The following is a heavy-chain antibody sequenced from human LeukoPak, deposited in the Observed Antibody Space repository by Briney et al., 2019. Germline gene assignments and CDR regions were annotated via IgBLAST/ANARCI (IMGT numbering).Heavy chain of an antibody. CDR3: ARGARSAYRYYGSGDTYYFDY. Sequence: SETLSLTCAVSGGSISSGGYSWSWIRQPPGKGLEWIGYIYHSGSTYYNPSLKSPVTISVDRSKNQFSLKLSSVTAADTAVYYCARGARSAYRYYGSGDTYYFDYWGQGTLVTVSS. CDR2: IYHSGST. V-gene: IGHV4-30-2*01. CDR1: GGSISSGGYS. J-gene: IGHJ4*02. D-gene: IGHD3-10*01.